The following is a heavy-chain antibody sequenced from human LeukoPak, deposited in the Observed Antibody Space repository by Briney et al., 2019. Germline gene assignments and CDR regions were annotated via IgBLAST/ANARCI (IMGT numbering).Heavy chain of an antibody. Sequence: GGSLRLSCAASGFTFSSYAMSWVRQAPGKGLEWVSAISGSGGSTYYADSVKGRFTISRDNSKNTLYLQMNRLRAEDTAVYYCASHYDILTGYIDYWGQGTLVTVSS. J-gene: IGHJ4*02. CDR3: ASHYDILTGYIDY. D-gene: IGHD3-9*01. CDR1: GFTFSSYA. V-gene: IGHV3-23*01. CDR2: ISGSGGST.